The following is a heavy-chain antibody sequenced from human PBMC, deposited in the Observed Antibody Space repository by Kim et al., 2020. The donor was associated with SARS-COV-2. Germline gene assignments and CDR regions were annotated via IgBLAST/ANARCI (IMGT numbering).Heavy chain of an antibody. J-gene: IGHJ3*02. V-gene: IGHV4-59*08. CDR2: IYYSGST. Sequence: SETLSLTCTVSGGSISSYYWSWIRQPPGKGLEWIGYIYYSGSTNYNPSLKSRVTISVDTSKNQFSLKLSSVTAADTAVYYCARRGQGRAFDIWGQGTMVTVSS. CDR3: ARRGQGRAFDI. CDR1: GGSISSYY.